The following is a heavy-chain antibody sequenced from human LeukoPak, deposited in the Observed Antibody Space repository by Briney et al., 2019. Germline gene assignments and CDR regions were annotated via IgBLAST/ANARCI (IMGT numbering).Heavy chain of an antibody. D-gene: IGHD2-21*02. V-gene: IGHV4-59*08. CDR2: IYYSGST. Sequence: SETLSLTCTVSGGFISHYFWSWIRQPPGKALEWIGYIYYSGSTNYNPSLKSRVTISVDPSKNQFSLKLNSVTAADTAVYYCARGDRGPSPWYYYYGMDVWGQGTTVTVSS. CDR3: ARGDRGPSPWYYYYGMDV. J-gene: IGHJ6*02. CDR1: GGFISHYF.